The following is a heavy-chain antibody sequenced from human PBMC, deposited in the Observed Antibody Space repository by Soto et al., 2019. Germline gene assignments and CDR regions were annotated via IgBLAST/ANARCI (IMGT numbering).Heavy chain of an antibody. Sequence: QVQLVESGGGVVQPGRSLRLSCTASGFTFSSYAMHWVRQAPGKGLEWVAVISYDGSNKYYADSVKGRFTISRDNSKNTLFLQMNSLRAEDTAVYYCARPDYGSGSYPDYWGQRTLVTVSS. CDR2: ISYDGSNK. CDR1: GFTFSSYA. CDR3: ARPDYGSGSYPDY. V-gene: IGHV3-30-3*01. D-gene: IGHD3-10*01. J-gene: IGHJ4*02.